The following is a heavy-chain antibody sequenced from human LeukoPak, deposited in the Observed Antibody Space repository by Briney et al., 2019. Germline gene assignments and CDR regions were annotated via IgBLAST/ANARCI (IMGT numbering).Heavy chain of an antibody. D-gene: IGHD5-24*01. V-gene: IGHV4-59*12. J-gene: IGHJ4*02. CDR2: IFYIGST. CDR1: GGSISSYY. CDR3: ARVGADGYNFDY. Sequence: SETLSLTCTVSGGSISSYYWSWIRQPPGKGLEWIGYIFYIGSTNYNPSLKSRVTISVDTSKNQFSLKLSSVTAADTAVYYCARVGADGYNFDYWGQGTLVTVSS.